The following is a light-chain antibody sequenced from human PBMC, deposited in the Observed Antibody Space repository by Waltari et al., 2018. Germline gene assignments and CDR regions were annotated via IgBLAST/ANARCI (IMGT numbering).Light chain of an antibody. Sequence: QSALTQPASVSGSPGQSITISCTGFNSNVGSYNLVSWYQKHPGKAPKLLIYGGNRRPSVVSNRFSGSKSDNTASLTLSGLQAEDEADYYCCSNVGSSVFFGGGTKLTVL. J-gene: IGLJ2*01. CDR1: NSNVGSYNL. V-gene: IGLV2-23*03. CDR2: GGN. CDR3: CSNVGSSVF.